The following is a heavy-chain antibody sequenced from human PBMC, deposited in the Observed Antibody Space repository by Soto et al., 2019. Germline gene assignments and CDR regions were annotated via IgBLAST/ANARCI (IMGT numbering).Heavy chain of an antibody. V-gene: IGHV3-64*01. CDR1: GFTFSNYA. D-gene: IGHD5-12*01. J-gene: IGHJ4*02. Sequence: EVQLVESGGGLVQPGGSLRLSCAASGFTFSNYAMHWVRQAPGKGLEYVSTISINGHSTDYANSVKGRFNISRYNSMNTLYLQICILIAEDLAVYYCASVSDGYHFDYGGQGTLVTVSS. CDR3: ASVSDGYHFDY. CDR2: ISINGHST.